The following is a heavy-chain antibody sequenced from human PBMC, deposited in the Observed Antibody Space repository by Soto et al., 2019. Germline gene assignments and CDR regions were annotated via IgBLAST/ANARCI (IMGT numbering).Heavy chain of an antibody. J-gene: IGHJ4*02. Sequence: GGSLRLSCAAAGVTFSSYAMSWVRQDPGKWLDLVSSISRIGGSTYYADSVKGRFTISRDNSKNPLYLQMNSLRAEDTAVYFCAKIKTEGIYYFDYWGQGTLVTVSS. CDR1: GVTFSSYA. CDR3: AKIKTEGIYYFDY. V-gene: IGHV3-23*01. CDR2: ISRIGGST.